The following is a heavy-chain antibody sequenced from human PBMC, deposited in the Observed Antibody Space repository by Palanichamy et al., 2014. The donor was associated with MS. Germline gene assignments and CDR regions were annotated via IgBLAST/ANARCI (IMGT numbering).Heavy chain of an antibody. J-gene: IGHJ5*02. CDR1: GYTFTSYG. CDR2: ISAYNGNT. D-gene: IGHD3-3*01. V-gene: IGHV1-18*01. CDR3: ARVHGYDFWSGYQNWFDP. Sequence: QVQLVQSGAEVKKPGASVKVSCKASGYTFTSYGISWVRQAPGQGLEWVGWISAYNGNTNYAQKLQGRVTMTTDTSTSTAYMELRSLRSDDTAVYYCARVHGYDFWSGYQNWFDPWGQGTLVTVSS.